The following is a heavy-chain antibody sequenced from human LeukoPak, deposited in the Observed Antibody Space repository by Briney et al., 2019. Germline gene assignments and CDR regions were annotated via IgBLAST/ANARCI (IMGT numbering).Heavy chain of an antibody. D-gene: IGHD2/OR15-2a*01. CDR3: ARILA. V-gene: IGHV3-7*02. CDR1: GFTFSSYA. CDR2: VKPDGSDK. J-gene: IGHJ5*02. Sequence: GGSLRLSCVASGFTFSSYAMNWVRQAPGKGLEWVASVKPDGSDKYYVDSVKGRFTISRDNAKNSVYLQINSLRAEDTAVYYCARILAWGQGTLVTVSS.